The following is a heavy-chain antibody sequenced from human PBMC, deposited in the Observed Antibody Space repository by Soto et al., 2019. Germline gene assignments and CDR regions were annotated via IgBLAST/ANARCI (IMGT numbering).Heavy chain of an antibody. Sequence: QVQLVQSGAEVKKPGASVKVSCKASGYTFTSYGISWVRQAPGQGLEWMGWISAYNGNPNYAQKLQGRVTMTTDTTTSTAYMELRRLSTDDTDVYCFERSSGYGYGFDYWGQGTLVTDSS. J-gene: IGHJ4*02. CDR3: ERSSGYGYGFDY. CDR2: ISAYNGNP. D-gene: IGHD5-18*01. CDR1: GYTFTSYG. V-gene: IGHV1-18*01.